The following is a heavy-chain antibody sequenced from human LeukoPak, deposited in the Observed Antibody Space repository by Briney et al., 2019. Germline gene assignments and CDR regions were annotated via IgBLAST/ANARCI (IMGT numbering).Heavy chain of an antibody. J-gene: IGHJ4*02. Sequence: PGGSLRLSCAASGFTFSSYAMTWVRQVPGKGLEWVSSISGSGDIIYYADSVKGRFTISRDNSKNTFHVQMNSLRAEDTAVYYCAPSRGLDMIFNDWGQGTLVTVSS. CDR3: APSRGLDMIFND. V-gene: IGHV3-23*01. CDR1: GFTFSSYA. CDR2: ISGSGDII. D-gene: IGHD2-2*03.